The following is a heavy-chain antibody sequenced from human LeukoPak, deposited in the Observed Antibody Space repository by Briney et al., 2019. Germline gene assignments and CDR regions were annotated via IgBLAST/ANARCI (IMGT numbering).Heavy chain of an antibody. CDR3: AKDAIAAPNGYYFDY. Sequence: PWGSLRLSCAASGFTFSSYAMSWVRQAPGKGLEWVSAISGSGGSTYYADSVKGRFTISRDNSKNTLYLQMNSPRAEDTAVYYCAKDAIAAPNGYYFDYWGQGTLVTVSS. D-gene: IGHD6-13*01. V-gene: IGHV3-23*01. J-gene: IGHJ4*02. CDR1: GFTFSSYA. CDR2: ISGSGGST.